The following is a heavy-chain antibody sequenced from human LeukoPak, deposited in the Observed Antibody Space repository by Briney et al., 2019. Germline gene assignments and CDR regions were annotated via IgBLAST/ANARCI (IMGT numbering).Heavy chain of an antibody. CDR1: GGSISSGGYY. CDR2: IYYSGST. J-gene: IGHJ2*01. V-gene: IGHV4-31*03. CDR3: ARAEYYYDSSGYRNWYFDL. D-gene: IGHD3-22*01. Sequence: PSQTLSLTCTVSGGSISSGGYYWSWIRQHPGKGLEWIGYIYYSGSTYYNPSLKSRVTMSVDTSKNQFSLKLSSVTAADTAVYYCARAEYYYDSSGYRNWYFDLWGRGTLVTVSS.